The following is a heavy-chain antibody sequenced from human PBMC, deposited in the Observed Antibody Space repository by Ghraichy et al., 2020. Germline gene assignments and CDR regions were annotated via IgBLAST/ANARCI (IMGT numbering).Heavy chain of an antibody. CDR1: GFTFSDSW. CDR3: ARQSTSAGYAVDI. J-gene: IGHJ3*02. V-gene: IGHV3-7*01. CDR2: INPDGSGK. D-gene: IGHD5/OR15-5a*01. Sequence: GGSLRLSCAASGFTFSDSWMSWVRQAPGKGLEWVANINPDGSGKNFVDSVKGRFTISRDNAKNSLYLQMNSLRAEDTAVYYCARQSTSAGYAVDIWGQGTMVTVS.